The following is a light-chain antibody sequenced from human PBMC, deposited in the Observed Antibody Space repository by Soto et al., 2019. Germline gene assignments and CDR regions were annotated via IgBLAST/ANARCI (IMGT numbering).Light chain of an antibody. V-gene: IGKV3-20*01. J-gene: IGKJ3*01. Sequence: EIVLTQSPGTLSLSPGERATLSCRASQSVGSTYLAWYQQKPGQAPKLLIYGVSSRATGIPDRFSGSGSGTDFTLTISRLEAEDFAVYYCPQYGSSPLTFGPGTKVDI. CDR2: GVS. CDR3: PQYGSSPLT. CDR1: QSVGSTY.